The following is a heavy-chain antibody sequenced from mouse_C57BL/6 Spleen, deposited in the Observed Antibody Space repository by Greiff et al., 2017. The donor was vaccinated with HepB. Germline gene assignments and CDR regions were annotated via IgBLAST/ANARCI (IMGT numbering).Heavy chain of an antibody. CDR2: ISSGGDYI. Sequence: EVMLVESGEGLVKPGGSLKLSCAASGFTFSSYAMSWVRQTPEKRLEWVAYISSGGDYIYYADTVKGRFTISSDNARNTLYLQMSSLKSEDTAMYYCTIDIVNYYAMDYWGQGTSVTVSS. J-gene: IGHJ4*01. CDR1: GFTFSSYA. CDR3: TIDIVNYYAMDY. V-gene: IGHV5-9-1*02.